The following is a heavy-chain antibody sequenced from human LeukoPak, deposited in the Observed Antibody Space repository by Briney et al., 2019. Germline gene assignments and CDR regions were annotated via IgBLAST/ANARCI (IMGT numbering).Heavy chain of an antibody. Sequence: PSETLSLTCTVSGGSISSTIYYWGWIRQPPGTGLEWIGSIYYNGSTYYNPSLKSRVTISVDTSKNQFSLKLSSVTAADTAVYYCARGYCGGGSCYSYYYYNYMDVWGKGTTVTVSS. CDR3: ARGYCGGGSCYSYYYYNYMDV. V-gene: IGHV4-39*07. CDR2: IYYNGST. J-gene: IGHJ6*03. CDR1: GGSISSTIYY. D-gene: IGHD2-15*01.